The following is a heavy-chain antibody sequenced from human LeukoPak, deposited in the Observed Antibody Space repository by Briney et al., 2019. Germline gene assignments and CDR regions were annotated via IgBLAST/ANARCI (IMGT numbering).Heavy chain of an antibody. J-gene: IGHJ5*02. D-gene: IGHD2-2*01. Sequence: ASVKVSCKASGYTFTSYGISWVRQAPGQGLEWMGWISAYNGNTNYAHKLQGRVTMTTDTSTSTAYMELRSLRSDDTAVYYCARDARLHMSSSTSVSPRNWFDPWGQGTLVTVSS. CDR1: GYTFTSYG. CDR2: ISAYNGNT. V-gene: IGHV1-18*01. CDR3: ARDARLHMSSSTSVSPRNWFDP.